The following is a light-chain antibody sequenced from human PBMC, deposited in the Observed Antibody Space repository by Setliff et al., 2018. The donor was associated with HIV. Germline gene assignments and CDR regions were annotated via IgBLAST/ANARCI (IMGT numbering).Light chain of an antibody. CDR3: SSYTSSSTYV. V-gene: IGLV2-14*02. J-gene: IGLJ1*01. CDR2: EVT. Sequence: LTQPASVSGSPGQSITISCIGTNSDVGSYDVVSWYQQHPGKAPKVIIYEVTKWPSGVSNRFSGSKSGNTASLTISGLQAEDEADYYCSSYTSSSTYVFGTGTKVTVL. CDR1: NSDVGSYDV.